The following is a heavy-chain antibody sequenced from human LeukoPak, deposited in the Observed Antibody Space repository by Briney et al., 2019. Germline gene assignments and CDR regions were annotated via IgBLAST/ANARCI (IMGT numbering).Heavy chain of an antibody. V-gene: IGHV4-34*01. D-gene: IGHD6-19*01. CDR1: GGSFSGYY. Sequence: PSETLSLTCAVYGGSFSGYYWSWIRQPPGKGLEWIGEINHSGSTNYNPSLKSRVTTSVDTSKNQFSLKLSSVTAADTAVYYCARQFGGWYLEYNWFDPWGQGTLVTVSS. J-gene: IGHJ5*02. CDR2: INHSGST. CDR3: ARQFGGWYLEYNWFDP.